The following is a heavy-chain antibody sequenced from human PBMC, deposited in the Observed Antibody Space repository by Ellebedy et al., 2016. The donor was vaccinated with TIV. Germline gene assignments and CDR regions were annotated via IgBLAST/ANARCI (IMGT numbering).Heavy chain of an antibody. V-gene: IGHV4-39*07. CDR1: GGSISSGGYY. D-gene: IGHD3-3*01. CDR3: ARVNYDGDY. J-gene: IGHJ4*02. Sequence: SETLSLXXTVSGGSISSGGYYWSWIRQPPGKGLEWIGEINHSGSTNYNPSLKSRVTISVDTSKNQFSLKLSSVTAADTAVYYCARVNYDGDYWGQGTLVTVSS. CDR2: INHSGST.